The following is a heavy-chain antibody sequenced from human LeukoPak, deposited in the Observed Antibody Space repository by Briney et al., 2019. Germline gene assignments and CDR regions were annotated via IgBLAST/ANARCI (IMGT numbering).Heavy chain of an antibody. CDR3: AKDFHASSGYYLDY. V-gene: IGHV3-23*01. Sequence: GGSLRLSCAASGFTFSSHAMNWVRQAPGKGLEWVSAISGSGGSTYYVDSVKGRFTISRDNSRSMQYLQMNSLRAEDTAVYYCAKDFHASSGYYLDYWGQGTLVTVSS. CDR1: GFTFSSHA. D-gene: IGHD3-22*01. J-gene: IGHJ4*02. CDR2: ISGSGGST.